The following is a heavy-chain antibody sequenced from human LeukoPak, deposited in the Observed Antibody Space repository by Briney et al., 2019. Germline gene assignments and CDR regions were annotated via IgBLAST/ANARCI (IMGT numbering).Heavy chain of an antibody. D-gene: IGHD2-15*01. CDR1: GDSIRSYS. Sequence: SETLSLTCTVSGDSIRSYSWNWIRQPAGKGLEWIGRIQASGSTSDNPSLKSRIIMSIDTSKNQFSLKLTSVTAADTAVYYCAKDDLITGGKNWFDLWGQGTLVTVSS. CDR3: AKDDLITGGKNWFDL. J-gene: IGHJ5*02. V-gene: IGHV4-4*07. CDR2: IQASGST.